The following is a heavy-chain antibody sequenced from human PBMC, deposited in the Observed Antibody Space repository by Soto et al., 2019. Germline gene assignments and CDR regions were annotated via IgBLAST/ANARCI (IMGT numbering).Heavy chain of an antibody. CDR1: GFTFSGSA. D-gene: IGHD2-15*01. Sequence: PGGSLRLSCAASGFTFSGSAMHWVRQASRKGLEWVGRIRSKANSYATAYAASVKGRFTISRDDSKNTAYLQMNSLKTEDTAVYYCTSPYCSGGSCYPEEGAFDIWGQGTMVTVSS. CDR3: TSPYCSGGSCYPEEGAFDI. J-gene: IGHJ3*02. CDR2: IRSKANSYAT. V-gene: IGHV3-73*01.